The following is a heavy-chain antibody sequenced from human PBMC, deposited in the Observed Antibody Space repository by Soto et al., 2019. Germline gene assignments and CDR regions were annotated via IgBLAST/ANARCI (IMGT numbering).Heavy chain of an antibody. CDR1: GYTFIGYY. CDR3: ARDSSYDILTGYSRNAFAI. V-gene: IGHV1-2*06. D-gene: IGHD3-9*01. J-gene: IGHJ3*02. CDR2: ININSGGT. Sequence: ASVKVSCKASGYTFIGYYMHWVRQAPGQGLEWMGRININSGGTNYAQRFQGRVTMTRDTSISTAYMELTRLTFDDTAVYFCARDSSYDILTGYSRNAFAIWGQGTMVTVSS.